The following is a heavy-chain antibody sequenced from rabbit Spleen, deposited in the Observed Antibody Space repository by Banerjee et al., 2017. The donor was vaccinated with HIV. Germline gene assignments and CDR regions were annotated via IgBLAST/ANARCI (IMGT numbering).Heavy chain of an antibody. CDR3: ARDLVGVIGWNFYL. CDR2: IYSGSSADT. D-gene: IGHD1-1*01. V-gene: IGHV1S40*01. J-gene: IGHJ4*01. Sequence: QSLEESGGDLVKPGASLTLTCTASGFSFSSRYYLCWVRQAPGKGLEWIACIYSGSSADTYYASWAKGRFTISKTSSTTVTLRMTSLTAADRATYFCARDLVGVIGWNFYLWGPGTLVTVS. CDR1: GFSFSSRYY.